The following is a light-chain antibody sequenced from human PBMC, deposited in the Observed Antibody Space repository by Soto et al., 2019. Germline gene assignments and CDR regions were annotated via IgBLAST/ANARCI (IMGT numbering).Light chain of an antibody. CDR1: QSVSSY. CDR2: DAS. V-gene: IGKV3-11*01. Sequence: EIVLTQSPAPPSLSPGERATLSCRASQSVSSYLAWYQQKPGQAPRLLVYDASNRATGIPARFSGSGSGTDFTLTISGLEPEDFAVYYCQQRSNWPFTFGQGTRLEI. CDR3: QQRSNWPFT. J-gene: IGKJ5*01.